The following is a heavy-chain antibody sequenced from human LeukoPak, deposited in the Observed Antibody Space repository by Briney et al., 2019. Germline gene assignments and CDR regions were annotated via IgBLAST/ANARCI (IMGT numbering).Heavy chain of an antibody. Sequence: PGGSLRLSCAASGFTFSSYEMNWVRQAPGKGLEWVSYISSSGSTIYYSDSAKGRFTISRDNSKNTLYLQMNSLRAEDTAVYYCAKDSHRYRYSSGLTDYWGQGTLVTVSS. J-gene: IGHJ4*02. CDR1: GFTFSSYE. CDR2: ISSSGSTI. V-gene: IGHV3-48*03. D-gene: IGHD6-19*01. CDR3: AKDSHRYRYSSGLTDY.